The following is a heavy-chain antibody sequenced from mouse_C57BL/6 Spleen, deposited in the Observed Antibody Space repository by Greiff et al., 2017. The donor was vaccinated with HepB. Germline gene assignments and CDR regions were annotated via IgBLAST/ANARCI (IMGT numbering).Heavy chain of an antibody. D-gene: IGHD5-1*01. Sequence: EVQLVESGGGLVKPGGSLKLSCAASGFTFSSYAMSWVRQTPEKRLEWVATISDGGSYTYYPDNVKGRFTISRDNAKNNLYLQMSHLKSEDTAMYYCARGVPRGNYFDYWGQGTTLTVSS. CDR3: ARGVPRGNYFDY. CDR2: ISDGGSYT. V-gene: IGHV5-4*01. J-gene: IGHJ2*01. CDR1: GFTFSSYA.